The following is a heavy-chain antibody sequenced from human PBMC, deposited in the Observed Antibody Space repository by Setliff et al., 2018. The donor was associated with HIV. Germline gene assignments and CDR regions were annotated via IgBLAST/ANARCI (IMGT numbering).Heavy chain of an antibody. V-gene: IGHV4-59*08. Sequence: NPSETLSLTCTVSGGSISSYYWSWIRQPPGKGLEWIGYIYYSGSTNYSPSLKSRVTISVDTSKNQFSLKLSSVTAADTAVYYCAGFPLSSSWYFYWGQGTLGTVSS. J-gene: IGHJ4*02. D-gene: IGHD6-13*01. CDR2: IYYSGST. CDR3: AGFPLSSSWYFY. CDR1: GGSISSYY.